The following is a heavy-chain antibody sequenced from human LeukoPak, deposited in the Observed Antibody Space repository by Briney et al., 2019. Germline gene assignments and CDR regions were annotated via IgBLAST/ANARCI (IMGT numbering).Heavy chain of an antibody. Sequence: GGSLRLSCAASGFTFSSYGMHWVRQAPGKGLEWVAVISYDGGNKYYADSAKGRFTISRDNSKNTLYLQMNSLRAEDTAVYYCARETGDWYFDLWGRGTLVTVSS. CDR2: ISYDGGNK. V-gene: IGHV3-30*03. J-gene: IGHJ2*01. CDR3: ARETGDWYFDL. D-gene: IGHD1-14*01. CDR1: GFTFSSYG.